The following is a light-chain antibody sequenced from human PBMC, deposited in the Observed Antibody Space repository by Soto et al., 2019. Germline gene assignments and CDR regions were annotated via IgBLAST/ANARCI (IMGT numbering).Light chain of an antibody. J-gene: IGKJ1*01. V-gene: IGKV1-27*01. Sequence: DIQMTQSPSSVSASVGDTVTITCRASQGISNYLAWYQQKPGQVPNLLIYAASTLQSGVPSRFSGSGSGTDFTLTISSLRPEDVATYYCQKYNNAPRTFGQGTKFEI. CDR1: QGISNY. CDR3: QKYNNAPRT. CDR2: AAS.